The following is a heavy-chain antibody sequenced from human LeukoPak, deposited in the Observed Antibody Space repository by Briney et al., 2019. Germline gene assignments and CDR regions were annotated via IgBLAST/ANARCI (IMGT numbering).Heavy chain of an antibody. CDR1: GFTFSSYA. D-gene: IGHD1-26*01. V-gene: IGHV3-48*03. CDR3: ARRGSYYRVDN. J-gene: IGHJ4*02. CDR2: ISSSGNTI. Sequence: GRSLRLSCAASGFTFSSYAMHWVRQAPGKGLEWVSYISSSGNTIYYADSVKGRFTISRDNAKNSLYLQMNSLRAEDTAVYYCARRGSYYRVDNWGQGTLVTVSS.